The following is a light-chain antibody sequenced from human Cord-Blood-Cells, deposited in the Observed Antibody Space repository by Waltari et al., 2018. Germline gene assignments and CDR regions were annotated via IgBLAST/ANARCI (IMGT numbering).Light chain of an antibody. CDR1: SSAVGGYNY. Sequence: QSALTQPASVSGSPGQSLTISCTGTSSAVGGYNYVSWYQQHPVKAPKLMIYDVSNRPAGVSNRFSGSNAGNTASLTSSGLQAEDEADYYCSSYTSSSTLVVFGGGTKLTVL. V-gene: IGLV2-14*01. CDR2: DVS. CDR3: SSYTSSSTLVV. J-gene: IGLJ2*01.